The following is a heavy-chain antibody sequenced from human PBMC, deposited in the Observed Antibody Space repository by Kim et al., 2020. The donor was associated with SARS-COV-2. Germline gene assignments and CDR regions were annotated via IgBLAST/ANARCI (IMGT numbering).Heavy chain of an antibody. CDR2: ITSDGSRT. J-gene: IGHJ6*01. D-gene: IGHD3-10*01. V-gene: IGHV3-74*01. CDR3: AREFGRLPTYSYYYYGM. CDR1: GFTFSSYW. Sequence: GGSLRLSCAASGFTFSSYWMHWVRQAPGKGLVWVSRITSDGSRTFYADSAKGRFTISRDNAKNTLYLQMSSLRAEDSAVYYCAREFGRLPTYSYYYYGM.